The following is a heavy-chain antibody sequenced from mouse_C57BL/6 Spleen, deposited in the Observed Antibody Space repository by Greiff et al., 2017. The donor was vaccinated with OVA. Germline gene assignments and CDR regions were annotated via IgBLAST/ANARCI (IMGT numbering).Heavy chain of an antibody. CDR1: GYTFTSYW. V-gene: IGHV1-55*01. Sequence: VQLQQPGAELVKPGASVKMSCKASGYTFTSYWITWVKQRPGQGLEWIGDIYPGSGSTNYNEKFKSKATLTVDKSSSTAYMQLSSLTSEDSAVYYCARFDWEGYWGQGTTLTVSS. D-gene: IGHD4-1*01. J-gene: IGHJ2*01. CDR2: IYPGSGST. CDR3: ARFDWEGY.